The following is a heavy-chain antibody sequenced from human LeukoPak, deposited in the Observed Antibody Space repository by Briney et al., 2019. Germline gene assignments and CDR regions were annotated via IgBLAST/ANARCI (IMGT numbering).Heavy chain of an antibody. CDR2: INPNSGGT. Sequence: GASVKVSCKASGYTFTGYYMHWVRQAPGQGLEWMGWINPNSGGTNYAQKFQGRVTMTRDTSISAAYMELSRLRSDDTAVYYCARDHGWDYDILTALSYWGQGTLVTVSS. CDR1: GYTFTGYY. D-gene: IGHD3-9*01. V-gene: IGHV1-2*02. J-gene: IGHJ4*02. CDR3: ARDHGWDYDILTALSY.